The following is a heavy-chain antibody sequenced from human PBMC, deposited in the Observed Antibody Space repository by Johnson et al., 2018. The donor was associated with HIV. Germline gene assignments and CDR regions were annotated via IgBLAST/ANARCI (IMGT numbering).Heavy chain of an antibody. CDR2: ISFDGNNE. CDR1: GLNFSDYG. J-gene: IGHJ3*02. CDR3: VRGRITLKGVDLRGGAFDI. D-gene: IGHD3-22*01. V-gene: IGHV3-30-3*01. Sequence: QVQLVESGGGVVRPGTSVRVSCVVSGLNFSDYGFHWVRQAPGKGLEWVAVISFDGNNEYYAASVKGRSTISRDNSNNTLYLHMNSLRTEDTAVYFCVRGRITLKGVDLRGGAFDIWGQGTMVTVSS.